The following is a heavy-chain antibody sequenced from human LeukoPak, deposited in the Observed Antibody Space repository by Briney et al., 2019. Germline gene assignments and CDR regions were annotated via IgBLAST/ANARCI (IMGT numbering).Heavy chain of an antibody. CDR2: ISFEGSQK. Sequence: PGGSLRLSCAASGFTFSNYGMHWVRQAPGKGLEWVALISFEGSQKYYADSVKGRFTISRDNSKSTVYLQMNSLRVEDAAVYYCSKDLTSDFGGDLDPWGQGTLVTVSS. CDR3: SKDLTSDFGGDLDP. CDR1: GFTFSNYG. D-gene: IGHD3-10*01. J-gene: IGHJ5*02. V-gene: IGHV3-30*02.